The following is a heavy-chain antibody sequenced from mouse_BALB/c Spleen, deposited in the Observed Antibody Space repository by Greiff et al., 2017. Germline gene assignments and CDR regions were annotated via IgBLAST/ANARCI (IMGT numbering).Heavy chain of an antibody. CDR3: ARGPLYYGSSLYYFDY. J-gene: IGHJ2*01. V-gene: IGHV2-9*02. Sequence: VQLQESGPGLVAPSQSLSITCTVSGFSLTSYGVHWVRQPPGKGLEWLGVIWAGGSTNYNSALMSRLSISKDNSKSQVFLKMNSLQTDDTAMYYCARGPLYYGSSLYYFDYWGQGTTLTVSS. CDR2: IWAGGST. D-gene: IGHD1-1*01. CDR1: GFSLTSYG.